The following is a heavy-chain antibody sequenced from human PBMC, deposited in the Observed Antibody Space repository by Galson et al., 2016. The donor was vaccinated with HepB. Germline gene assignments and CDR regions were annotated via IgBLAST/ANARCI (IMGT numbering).Heavy chain of an antibody. CDR1: GGTFSTYP. CDR3: AKEGDFRPYDAFDI. CDR2: IVPIFGIP. Sequence: SVKVSCKASGGTFSTYPINWLRLAPGQGLEWVGGIVPIFGIPNYGANSQGRVTITVDDSAGTVYMELSSLRSEDTAIYFCAKEGDFRPYDAFDIGGQGTMVTVAS. J-gene: IGHJ3*02. D-gene: IGHD2/OR15-2a*01. V-gene: IGHV1-69*13.